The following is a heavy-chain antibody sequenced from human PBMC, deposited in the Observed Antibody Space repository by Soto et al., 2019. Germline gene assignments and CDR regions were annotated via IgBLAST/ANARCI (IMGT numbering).Heavy chain of an antibody. Sequence: QVQLVQSGAEVKKPGASLKVSCKASGYMFSTYDINWVRQAPGQGLEWMGWLNPNSGNTGYAQKFQGRVTMTRNTSINTAYMELSSLGSDDTAVYYCARDHRYNWNDEGWFDPWGQGTLVTVSS. CDR3: ARDHRYNWNDEGWFDP. D-gene: IGHD1-20*01. V-gene: IGHV1-8*01. J-gene: IGHJ5*02. CDR2: LNPNSGNT. CDR1: GYMFSTYD.